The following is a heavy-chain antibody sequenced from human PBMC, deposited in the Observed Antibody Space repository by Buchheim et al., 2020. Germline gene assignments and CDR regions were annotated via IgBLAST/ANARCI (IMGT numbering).Heavy chain of an antibody. V-gene: IGHV3-30-3*01. CDR2: ISYDGSNK. D-gene: IGHD3-22*01. CDR3: ARDWYYYDSSGYYSGY. CDR1: GFTFSSYA. Sequence: QVQLVESGGGVVQPGRSLRLSCAASGFTFSSYAMHWVRRAPGKGLEWVAVISYDGSNKYYADSVKGRFTISRDNSKNTLYLQMNSLRAEDTAVYYCARDWYYYDSSGYYSGYWGQGTL. J-gene: IGHJ4*02.